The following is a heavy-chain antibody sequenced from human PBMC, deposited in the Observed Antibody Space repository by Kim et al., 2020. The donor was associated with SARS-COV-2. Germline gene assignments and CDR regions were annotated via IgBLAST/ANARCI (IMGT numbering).Heavy chain of an antibody. Sequence: TYYADSGKGRFTISRDNSKNTLYLQMNRLRAEDTAVYYCARDEYSSGGVYWGQGILVTVSS. CDR2: T. CDR3: ARDEYSSGGVY. J-gene: IGHJ4*02. V-gene: IGHV3-53*01. D-gene: IGHD2-15*01.